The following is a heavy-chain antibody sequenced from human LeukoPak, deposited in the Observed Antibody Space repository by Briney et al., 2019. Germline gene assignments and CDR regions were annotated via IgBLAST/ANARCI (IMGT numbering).Heavy chain of an antibody. CDR2: ITAYDGNT. Sequence: ASVKVSCKAPGYTFSRYGITWVRQAPGQGLEWMGWITAYDGNTNFAQNFQARVTMTTDTSTNTAYMELRSLRSDDTAVYYCARQSFIAGDNWNYVLNGDDALDIWGQGTMVTVSS. CDR1: GYTFSRYG. CDR3: ARQSFIAGDNWNYVLNGDDALDI. D-gene: IGHD1-7*01. V-gene: IGHV1-18*01. J-gene: IGHJ3*02.